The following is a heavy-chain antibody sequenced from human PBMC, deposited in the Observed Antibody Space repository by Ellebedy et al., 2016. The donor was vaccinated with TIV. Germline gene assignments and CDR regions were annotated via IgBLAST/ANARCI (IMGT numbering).Heavy chain of an antibody. CDR1: GYTFSTYY. D-gene: IGHD2-15*01. Sequence: AASVKVSCKASGYTFSTYYMHWVRRAPGQGLEWVGIIHPSGGSTIYAQKFQGRVIITRDTSTNTVYMEVSSLRSEDTAVYYCARAYLSDSSCSYDAFGIWGQGTMVTVSS. CDR2: IHPSGGST. J-gene: IGHJ3*02. V-gene: IGHV1-46*01. CDR3: ARAYLSDSSCSYDAFGI.